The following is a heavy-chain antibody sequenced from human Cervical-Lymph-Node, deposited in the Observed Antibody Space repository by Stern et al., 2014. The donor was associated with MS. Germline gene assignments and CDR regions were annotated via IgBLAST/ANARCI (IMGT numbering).Heavy chain of an antibody. CDR2: IIPIFGIA. D-gene: IGHD5-12*01. Sequence: MQLVESGAEVKKPGSSVKVSCKASGGTFSSYAISWVRQAPGQGLEWMGGIIPIFGIANYAQKFQGRVTITADKSTSTAYMELSSLRSEDTAVYYCARLRVDIMARGYFDYWGQGTLVTVSS. CDR1: GGTFSSYA. J-gene: IGHJ4*02. V-gene: IGHV1-69*17. CDR3: ARLRVDIMARGYFDY.